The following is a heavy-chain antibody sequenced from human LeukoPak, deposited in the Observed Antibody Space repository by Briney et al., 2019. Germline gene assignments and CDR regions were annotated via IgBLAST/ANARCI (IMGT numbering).Heavy chain of an antibody. J-gene: IGHJ4*02. CDR3: ATEAIVGATRLFDY. V-gene: IGHV1-46*01. CDR1: GYTFTSYY. D-gene: IGHD1-26*01. CDR2: INPSGGST. Sequence: GASVKVSCKASGYTFTSYYMHWVRQAPGQGLEWMGIINPSGGSTSYAQKFQGRVTMTEDTSTDTAYMELSSLRSEDTAVYYCATEAIVGATRLFDYWGQGTLVTVSS.